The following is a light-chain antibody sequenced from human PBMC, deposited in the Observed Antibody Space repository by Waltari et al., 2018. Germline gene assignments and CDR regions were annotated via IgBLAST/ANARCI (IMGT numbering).Light chain of an antibody. CDR2: GNT. Sequence: QSVLTQPPSMSGAPGQKVTIPCTGGSSTFGANYDVHLYQQFPGTAPKLLIFGNTNRPSGVPGRFSGSRSGTSASLAIAGLQSEDEAVYYCQSFDSSLSASVFGGGTKLTVL. J-gene: IGLJ3*02. V-gene: IGLV1-40*01. CDR3: QSFDSSLSASV. CDR1: SSTFGANYD.